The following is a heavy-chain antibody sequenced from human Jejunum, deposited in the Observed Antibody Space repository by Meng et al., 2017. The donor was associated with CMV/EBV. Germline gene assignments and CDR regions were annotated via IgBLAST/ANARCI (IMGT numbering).Heavy chain of an antibody. CDR2: VYYSGNT. Sequence: HLQLQESGPGLVKPSETLSLTCTVSGGSISSTSYYWVWIRQPPGKGLEWIGGVYYSGNTYYNPSLKSRVTLSVDTSKNQFSLKLNSVTAADTAVYHCARDALREGYFDLWGRGTLVTVSS. CDR1: GGSISSTSYY. J-gene: IGHJ2*01. CDR3: ARDALREGYFDL. D-gene: IGHD4-17*01. V-gene: IGHV4-39*07.